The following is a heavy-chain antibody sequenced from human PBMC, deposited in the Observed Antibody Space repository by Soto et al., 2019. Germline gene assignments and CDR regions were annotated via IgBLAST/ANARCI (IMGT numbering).Heavy chain of an antibody. CDR1: GGSISSYY. CDR3: ARTPSRYYYYYYMDV. D-gene: IGHD2-15*01. Sequence: SETLSLTCTVSGGSISSYYWSWIRQPPGKGLEWIGYIYYSGSTNYNPSLKSRVTISVDTSKNQFSLKLSSVTAADTAVYYCARTPSRYYYYYYMDVWGKGTTVTVSS. CDR2: IYYSGST. J-gene: IGHJ6*03. V-gene: IGHV4-59*08.